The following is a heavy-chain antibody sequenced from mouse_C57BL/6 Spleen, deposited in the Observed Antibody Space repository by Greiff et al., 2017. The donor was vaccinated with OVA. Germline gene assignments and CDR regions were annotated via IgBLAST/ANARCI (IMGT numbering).Heavy chain of an antibody. D-gene: IGHD1-1*01. V-gene: IGHV1-54*01. J-gene: IGHJ4*01. CDR3: ARGEDGSSSYYYAMDY. CDR1: GYAFTNYL. Sequence: VMLVESGAELVRPGTSVKVSCKASGYAFTNYLIEWVKQRPGQGLEWIGVINPGSGGTNYNEKFKGKATLTADKSSSTAYMQLSSLTSEDSAVYFCARGEDGSSSYYYAMDYWGQGTSVTVSS. CDR2: INPGSGGT.